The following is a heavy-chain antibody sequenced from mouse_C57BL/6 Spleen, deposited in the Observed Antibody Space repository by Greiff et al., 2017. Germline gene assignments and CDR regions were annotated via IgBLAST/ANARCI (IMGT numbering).Heavy chain of an antibody. CDR3: APDYYGSSYGDYFDY. D-gene: IGHD1-1*01. CDR1: GFNIKDYY. CDR2: IDPEDGET. V-gene: IGHV14-2*01. J-gene: IGHJ2*01. Sequence: EVHLVESGAELVKPGASVKLSCTASGFNIKDYYMHWVKQRTEQGLEWIGRIDPEDGETKYAPQFQGKATITADTSSNTAYLQLSSLTSEDTAVYYCAPDYYGSSYGDYFDYWGQGTTLTVSS.